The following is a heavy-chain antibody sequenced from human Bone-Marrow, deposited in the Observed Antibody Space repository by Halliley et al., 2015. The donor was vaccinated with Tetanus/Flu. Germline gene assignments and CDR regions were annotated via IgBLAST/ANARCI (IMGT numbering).Heavy chain of an antibody. D-gene: IGHD5-18*01. CDR2: IYPGDSDT. CDR3: ARRGHTYGARPDPHLDY. Sequence: QLVQSGVEVKKPGESLRISCKGSGYIFRTYWIAWVRQMPGKGLEWMGIIYPGDSDTRYSPSFQGQVTISADHSISTAYLQWSSLKASDTAIYYCARRGHTYGARPDPHLDYWGQGTLVSVSS. V-gene: IGHV5-51*01. CDR1: GYIFRTYW. J-gene: IGHJ4*02.